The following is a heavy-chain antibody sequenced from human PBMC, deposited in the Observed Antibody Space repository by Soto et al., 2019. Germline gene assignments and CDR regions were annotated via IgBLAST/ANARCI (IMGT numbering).Heavy chain of an antibody. CDR2: IYPGDSDT. CDR3: ARHVGRGKILYYYYGMDV. Sequence: PGESLKISCKGSGYSFTSYWIGWVRQMPGKGLEWMGIIYPGDSDTRYSPSFQGQVTISADKSIGTAYLQWSSLKASDTAMYYCARHVGRGKILYYYYGMDVWGQGTTVTVSS. D-gene: IGHD3-10*01. CDR1: GYSFTSYW. J-gene: IGHJ6*02. V-gene: IGHV5-51*01.